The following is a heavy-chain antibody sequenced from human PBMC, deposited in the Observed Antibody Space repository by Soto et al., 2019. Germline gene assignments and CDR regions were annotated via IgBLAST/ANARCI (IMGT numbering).Heavy chain of an antibody. CDR2: IYYSGST. V-gene: IGHV4-31*03. D-gene: IGHD2-15*01. CDR1: GGSISSGGYY. Sequence: SETLSLTCTVSGGSISSGGYYWSWIRQHPGKGLEWIGYIYYSGSTYYNPSLKSRGTISVDTSKNQFSLKLSAVTAADTAVYYCARRYGGNFEYWGQGSLVTVSS. CDR3: ARRYGGNFEY. J-gene: IGHJ4*02.